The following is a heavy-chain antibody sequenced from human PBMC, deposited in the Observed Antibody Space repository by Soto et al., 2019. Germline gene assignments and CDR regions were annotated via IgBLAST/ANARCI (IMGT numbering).Heavy chain of an antibody. CDR1: GFTFSSYS. V-gene: IGHV3-48*01. D-gene: IGHD3-16*01. Sequence: GGALRLSFAASGFTFSSYSMNWVRQAPGKGLEWVSYISSSSSTIYYADSVKGRFTISRDNAKNSLYLQMNSLRAEDTAVYYCARGTDYVNWFDPWGQGTLVTVSS. CDR2: ISSSSSTI. J-gene: IGHJ5*02. CDR3: ARGTDYVNWFDP.